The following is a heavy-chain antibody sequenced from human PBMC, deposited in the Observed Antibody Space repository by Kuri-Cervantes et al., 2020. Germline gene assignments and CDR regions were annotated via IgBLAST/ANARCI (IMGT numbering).Heavy chain of an antibody. CDR2: IYYSGST. D-gene: IGHD3-22*01. CDR3: AGVDYYDSSGYYWFGYFDY. J-gene: IGHJ4*02. Sequence: GSLRLSCTVSGGSISSYYWSWIRQPPGKGLEWIGYIYYSGSTNYNPSLKSRVTISVDTSKNQFSLKLSSVTAADTAVYYCAGVDYYDSSGYYWFGYFDYWGQGTLVTVSS. CDR1: GGSISSYY. V-gene: IGHV4-59*01.